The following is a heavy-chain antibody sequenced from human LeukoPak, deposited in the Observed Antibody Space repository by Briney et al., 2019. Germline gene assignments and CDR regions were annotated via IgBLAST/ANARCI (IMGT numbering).Heavy chain of an antibody. CDR1: GFTFDNYA. CDR2: INGDGGST. D-gene: IGHD3-10*01. J-gene: IGHJ4*02. CDR3: AKDYRTSMLRGDSFDS. Sequence: GGSLRLSCAASGFTFDNYAMHWVRQAPGKGLEWVSLINGDGGSTYYADSVKGRFTISRDNSENSLYLQMNSLRTEDTALYYCAKDYRTSMLRGDSFDSWGQGTLVTVSS. V-gene: IGHV3-43*02.